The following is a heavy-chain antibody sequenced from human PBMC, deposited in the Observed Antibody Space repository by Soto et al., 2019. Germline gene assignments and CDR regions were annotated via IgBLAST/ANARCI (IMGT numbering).Heavy chain of an antibody. CDR2: IYFTGNT. CDR3: AGQTFTIAAASYGRSNWFDP. Sequence: AETLSLTCTASGGSITSSSHFWGWVRQPPGKGLEWIGTIYFTGNTYYTPSLKSRLTMSIDTSKNEFSLRLNSVTAADTAVYYCAGQTFTIAAASYGRSNWFDPWGPGTLVTVS. V-gene: IGHV4-39*01. D-gene: IGHD6-25*01. CDR1: GGSITSSSHF. J-gene: IGHJ5*02.